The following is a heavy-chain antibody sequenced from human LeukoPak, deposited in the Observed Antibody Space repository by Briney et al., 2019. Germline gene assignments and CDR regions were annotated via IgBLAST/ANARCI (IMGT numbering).Heavy chain of an antibody. V-gene: IGHV1-2*02. CDR3: ARSLFSGSYYRFGY. J-gene: IGHJ4*02. Sequence: ASVKVSCKASAYTFTGYYMHWVRQAPGQGLEWTGWINPSSGGTSYAQQFQGRVTMTRDTSVSTAYMELSRLRSDDTAVYYCARSLFSGSYYRFGYWGQGTLVTVSS. CDR1: AYTFTGYY. D-gene: IGHD1-26*01. CDR2: INPSSGGT.